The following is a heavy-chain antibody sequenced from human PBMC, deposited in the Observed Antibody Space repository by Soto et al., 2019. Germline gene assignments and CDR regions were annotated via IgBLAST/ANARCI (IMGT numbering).Heavy chain of an antibody. CDR3: ARGEYSYGYYYYYGMDV. CDR2: IYHSGTT. D-gene: IGHD5-18*01. V-gene: IGHV4-30-2*01. Sequence: SETLSLTCAVSGGSISSGGYSWSWIRQPPGKGLEWIGYIYHSGTTYYNPSLKSRVTISVDRSKNQFSLKLTSVTAADTAVYYCARGEYSYGYYYYYGMDVWGQGTTVTVSS. CDR1: GGSISSGGYS. J-gene: IGHJ6*02.